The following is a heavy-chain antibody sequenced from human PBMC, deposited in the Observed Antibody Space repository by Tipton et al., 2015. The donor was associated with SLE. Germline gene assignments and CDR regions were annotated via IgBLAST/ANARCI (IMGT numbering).Heavy chain of an antibody. CDR1: GFTFSSYE. D-gene: IGHD4/OR15-4a*01. CDR3: VRGVDYCAH. V-gene: IGHV3-48*03. Sequence: SLRLSCTAFGFTFSSYEMNWVRQAPGKGLEWVSYIGSSGSAIYYADSVKGRFTISRDNAKNSLYLQMNSLRVEDTAVYYCVRGVDYCAHWGQGTLVTVSS. J-gene: IGHJ4*02. CDR2: IGSSGSAI.